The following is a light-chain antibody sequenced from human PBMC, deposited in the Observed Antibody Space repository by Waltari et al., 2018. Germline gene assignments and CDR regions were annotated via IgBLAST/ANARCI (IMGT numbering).Light chain of an antibody. J-gene: IGKJ1*01. CDR1: QGITSW. V-gene: IGKV1-12*01. CDR2: AAS. Sequence: IQMPQSPSSVSASLGDRVTITCRASQGITSWVSWYQQKPGRAPKLLIHAASSLQSGVPPRFSGSGSGTLFTLTISSLQPEDFATYYCQQSHYFPPTFGQGTKVEIK. CDR3: QQSHYFPPT.